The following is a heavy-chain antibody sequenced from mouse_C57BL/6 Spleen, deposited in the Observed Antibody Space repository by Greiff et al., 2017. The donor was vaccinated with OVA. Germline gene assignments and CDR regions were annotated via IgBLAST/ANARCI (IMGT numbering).Heavy chain of an antibody. J-gene: IGHJ1*03. CDR1: GYSITSGYY. Sequence: EVQLQESGPGLVKPSQSLSLTCSVTGYSITSGYYWNWIRQFPGNKLEWMGYISYDGSNNYNPSLKNRISITRDTSKNQFFLKLNSVTTEDTATYYCARTGAYYSNYYWYFDVWGTGTTVTVSS. CDR3: ARTGAYYSNYYWYFDV. V-gene: IGHV3-6*01. D-gene: IGHD2-5*01. CDR2: ISYDGSN.